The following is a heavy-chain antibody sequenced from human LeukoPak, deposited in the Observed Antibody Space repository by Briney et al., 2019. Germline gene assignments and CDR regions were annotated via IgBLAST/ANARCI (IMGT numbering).Heavy chain of an antibody. CDR2: IYYSGST. V-gene: IGHV4-59*01. CDR1: GGSISSYY. Sequence: SETLSLTCTVSGGSISSYYWSWIRQPPGKGLEWIGYIYYSGSTNYNPSLKSRVTISVDTSKNQFSLKLSSVTAADTAVYYCARYCSSTSCSNYFDYWGQGTLVTVSS. J-gene: IGHJ4*02. CDR3: ARYCSSTSCSNYFDY. D-gene: IGHD2-2*01.